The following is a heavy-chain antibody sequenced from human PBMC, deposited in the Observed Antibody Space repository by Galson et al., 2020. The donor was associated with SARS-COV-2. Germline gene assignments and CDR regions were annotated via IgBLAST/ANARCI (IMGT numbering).Heavy chain of an antibody. J-gene: IGHJ6*03. CDR1: GYIFTGYY. Sequence: ASVKVSCKASGYIFTGYYMHWVRQAPRQGLEWMGWISPNSGGTNYAQKFQGRVTMTRDTSINTAYMELSRLRSDDTAVYYCARGPDYYGLYYYYMDVWGKGTTVTVSS. CDR3: ARGPDYYGLYYYYMDV. D-gene: IGHD3-10*01. CDR2: ISPNSGGT. V-gene: IGHV1-2*02.